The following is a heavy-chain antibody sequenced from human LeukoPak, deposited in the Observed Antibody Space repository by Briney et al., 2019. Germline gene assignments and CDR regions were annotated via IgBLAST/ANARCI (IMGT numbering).Heavy chain of an antibody. V-gene: IGHV3-7*01. CDR3: ARTSITMVRGVIITLPDY. J-gene: IGHJ4*02. D-gene: IGHD3-10*01. CDR1: GFTFSSYW. CDR2: IKQDGSEK. Sequence: PGGSLRLSCAASGFTFSSYWMSWVRQAPGKGVEWVANIKQDGSEKYYVDSVKGRFTISRDNAKTSLYLQMNSLRAEDTAVYYCARTSITMVRGVIITLPDYWGQGTLVTVSS.